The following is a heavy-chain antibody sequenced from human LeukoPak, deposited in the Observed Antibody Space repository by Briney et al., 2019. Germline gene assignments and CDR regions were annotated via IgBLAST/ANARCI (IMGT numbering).Heavy chain of an antibody. D-gene: IGHD3-10*01. J-gene: IGHJ3*02. V-gene: IGHV5-51*01. Sequence: GESLKISCKGSGYSFTSYWIGWVRQMPGKGQEWMGIIYPGDSDTRYSPSFQGQVTISADKSISTAYLQWSSLKASDTAMYYCARSQGSVMVRGVIMADAFDIWGQGTMVTVPS. CDR1: GYSFTSYW. CDR2: IYPGDSDT. CDR3: ARSQGSVMVRGVIMADAFDI.